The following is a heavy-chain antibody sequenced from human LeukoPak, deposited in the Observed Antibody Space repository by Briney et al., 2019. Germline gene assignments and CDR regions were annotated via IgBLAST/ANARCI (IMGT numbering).Heavy chain of an antibody. CDR3: ARGEGTITAAGTIDS. Sequence: SETLSLTCTVSGGSISDYYWIWIRQPPGKRLEWIGYIYYSGRTAFNPSLKSRVTISVDTSKNQFSLKMTSVTAADTAVYYCARGEGTITAAGTIDSWGQGTLVTVSS. J-gene: IGHJ4*02. CDR2: IYYSGRT. CDR1: GGSISDYY. D-gene: IGHD6-13*01. V-gene: IGHV4-59*13.